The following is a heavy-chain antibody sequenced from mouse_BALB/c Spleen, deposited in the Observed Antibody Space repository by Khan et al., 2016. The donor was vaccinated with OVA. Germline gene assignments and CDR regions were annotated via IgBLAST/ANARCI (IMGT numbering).Heavy chain of an antibody. Sequence: QIQLVQSGPELKKPGETVQISCKASGFTFTNYGMNWVRQAPGKGLKWMGWINTYTGEPTFTDDFKGRFAFSLETSASTTYLQINSLKNEDTATYFCARVGYNETMDFWGQGTSVTVSS. D-gene: IGHD2-14*01. CDR2: INTYTGEP. CDR1: GFTFTNYG. CDR3: ARVGYNETMDF. V-gene: IGHV9-3-1*01. J-gene: IGHJ4*01.